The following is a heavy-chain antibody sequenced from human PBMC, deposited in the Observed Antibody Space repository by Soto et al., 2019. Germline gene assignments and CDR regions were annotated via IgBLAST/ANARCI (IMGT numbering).Heavy chain of an antibody. J-gene: IGHJ6*02. D-gene: IGHD3-3*01. CDR1: GFTFSGSA. Sequence: EVQLVESGGGLVQPGGSLKLSCAASGFTFSGSAMHWVRQASGKGLEWVGRIRSKANSYATAYAASVKGRFTISRDDSKNTAYLQINSLKTEDTAVYYCTRHVSNYDFWSGSPPRYGMDVWGQGTTVTVSS. CDR3: TRHVSNYDFWSGSPPRYGMDV. CDR2: IRSKANSYAT. V-gene: IGHV3-73*01.